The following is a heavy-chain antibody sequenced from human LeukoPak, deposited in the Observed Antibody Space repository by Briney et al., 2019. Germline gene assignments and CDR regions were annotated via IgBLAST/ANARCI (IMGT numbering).Heavy chain of an antibody. CDR2: INHSGST. CDR1: GGSFRGYY. D-gene: IGHD4-17*01. Sequence: SETLSLTCAVYGGSFRGYYWSWIRQPPGKGLEWIGEINHSGSTNYNPSLKSRVTISVDTSKNQFSLKLSSVTAADTAVYSCARGRYGDYERYFDYWGQGTLVTVSS. J-gene: IGHJ4*02. CDR3: ARGRYGDYERYFDY. V-gene: IGHV4-34*01.